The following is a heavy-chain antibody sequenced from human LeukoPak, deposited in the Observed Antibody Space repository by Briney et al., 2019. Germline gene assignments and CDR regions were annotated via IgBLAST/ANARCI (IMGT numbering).Heavy chain of an antibody. CDR1: GFTFSIYS. Sequence: PGGSLRLSCAASGFTFSIYSMNWVRQAPGKGLEWVSSISSSSSYIYYADSVKGRFTISRDNAKNSLYLQMNSLRAEDTAVYYCARGWGYCSSTSCYLFDYWGQGTPVTVSS. D-gene: IGHD2-2*01. CDR2: ISSSSSYI. V-gene: IGHV3-21*01. J-gene: IGHJ4*02. CDR3: ARGWGYCSSTSCYLFDY.